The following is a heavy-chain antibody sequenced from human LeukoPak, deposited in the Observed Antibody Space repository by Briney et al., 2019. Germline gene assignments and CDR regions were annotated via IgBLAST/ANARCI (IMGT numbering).Heavy chain of an antibody. Sequence: GGSLRLSCAASGFTFSSYEMNWVRQAPGKGLERVSYISSSGSTIYYADSVKGRFTISRDNAKNSLYLQMNSLRAEDTAVYYCARVGNGCSSTSCTPFGYYYYMDVWGKGTTVTVSS. CDR1: GFTFSSYE. J-gene: IGHJ6*03. D-gene: IGHD2-2*01. CDR3: ARVGNGCSSTSCTPFGYYYYMDV. CDR2: ISSSGSTI. V-gene: IGHV3-48*03.